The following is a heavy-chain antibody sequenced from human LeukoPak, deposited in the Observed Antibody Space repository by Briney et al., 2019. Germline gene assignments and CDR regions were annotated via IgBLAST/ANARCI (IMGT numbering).Heavy chain of an antibody. CDR1: GFTFSSSG. V-gene: IGHV3-21*01. D-gene: IGHD3-9*01. CDR3: ARGGFDWLLFNYYYYMDV. CDR2: ISSSSNYI. J-gene: IGHJ6*03. Sequence: GGSLRLSCAASGFTFSSSGMNWVRQAPGKGLEWVSCISSSSNYIYYADSVKGRFTISRDNAKNSLYLQMNSLRAEDTAVYYCARGGFDWLLFNYYYYMDVWGKGTTVTISS.